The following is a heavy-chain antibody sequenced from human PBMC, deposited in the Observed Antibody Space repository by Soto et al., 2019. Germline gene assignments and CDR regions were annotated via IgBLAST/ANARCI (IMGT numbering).Heavy chain of an antibody. V-gene: IGHV3-48*01. CDR3: ARDRGDYYDSSPLFNY. J-gene: IGHJ4*02. CDR2: ISSSSSTI. CDR1: GFTFSSYS. Sequence: PGGSLRLSCAASGFTFSSYSMNWVRQAPGKGLEWVSYISSSSSTIYYADSVKGRFTISRDNSKNTLYLQMNSLRAEDTAVYYCARDRGDYYDSSPLFNYWGQGTLVTVSS. D-gene: IGHD3-22*01.